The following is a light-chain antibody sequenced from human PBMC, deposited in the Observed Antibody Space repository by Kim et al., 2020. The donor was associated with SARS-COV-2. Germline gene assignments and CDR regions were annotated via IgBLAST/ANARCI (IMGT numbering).Light chain of an antibody. CDR2: GAS. J-gene: IGKJ2*02. CDR1: QSVSSN. CDR3: HQYNNWPPGT. V-gene: IGKV3-15*01. Sequence: EIVMTQSPATLSVSPGERATLSCRASQSVSSNLAWYQQKPGQAPRLLIYGASTRATGIPARFSGSGSGTEFTLTISSLQSEDFAVYYCHQYNNWPPGTFGQGTKLEI.